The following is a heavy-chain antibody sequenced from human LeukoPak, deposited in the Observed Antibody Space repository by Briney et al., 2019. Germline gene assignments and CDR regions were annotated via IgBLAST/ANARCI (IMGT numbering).Heavy chain of an antibody. V-gene: IGHV3-9*01. D-gene: IGHD6-19*01. CDR2: ISWNSGSI. Sequence: PGRSLRLSCAPSGFTFDNYAMHWVRQPPGKGLEWVSGISWNSGSIGYADSVKGRFTISRDNAKNSLYLQMNSLRVEDTAAYYCAKVRAPSGWFNSDYWGQGTLVTVSS. J-gene: IGHJ4*02. CDR1: GFTFDNYA. CDR3: AKVRAPSGWFNSDY.